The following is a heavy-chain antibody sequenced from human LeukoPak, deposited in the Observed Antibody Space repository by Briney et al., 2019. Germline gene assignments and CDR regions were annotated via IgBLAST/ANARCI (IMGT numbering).Heavy chain of an antibody. CDR1: GYTFTSYA. D-gene: IGHD3-10*01. Sequence: ASVKVSCKASGYTFTSYAMNWVRQAPGQGLEWMGWINTNTGNPTYAQGFTGRFVFSLDTSVSTAYLRISSLKAEDTAVYYCARGFHYYGSGSSYWFDPWGQGTLVTVSS. V-gene: IGHV7-4-1*02. CDR2: INTNTGNP. J-gene: IGHJ5*02. CDR3: ARGFHYYGSGSSYWFDP.